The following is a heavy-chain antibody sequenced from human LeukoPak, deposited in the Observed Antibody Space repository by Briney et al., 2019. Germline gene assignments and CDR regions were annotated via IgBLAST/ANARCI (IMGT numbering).Heavy chain of an antibody. Sequence: ASVKVSCKAYGGTFSSYANSWVRQAPAQGAEWMGGIIPIFGTANYAQKFQGRVTITTDESTSTAYMERSSLRSEDTAVYYCARALQANWFDPWGQGTLVTVSS. CDR2: IIPIFGTA. J-gene: IGHJ5*02. CDR3: ARALQANWFDP. V-gene: IGHV1-69*05. CDR1: GGTFSSYA.